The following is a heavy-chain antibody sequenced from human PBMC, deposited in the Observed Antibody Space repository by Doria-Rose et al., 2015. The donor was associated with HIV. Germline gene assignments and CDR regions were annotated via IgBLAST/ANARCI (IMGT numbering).Heavy chain of an antibody. CDR3: ARIKSSRWYHKYYFDF. J-gene: IGHJ4*02. Sequence: QVTLKESSPVLVKPTETLTLTCTVSGVSLSSPGMGVSWIRQPPGKALEWLANIFSDDERSYKPSLKSRLTISRGTSKSQVVLTMTGMDPVDTATYYCARIKSSRWYHKYYFDFWGQGTLVIVSA. CDR2: IFSDDER. CDR1: GVSLSSPGMG. V-gene: IGHV2-26*01. D-gene: IGHD6-13*01.